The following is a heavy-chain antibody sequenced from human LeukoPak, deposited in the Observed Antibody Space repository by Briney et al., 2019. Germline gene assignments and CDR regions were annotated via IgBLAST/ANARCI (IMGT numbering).Heavy chain of an antibody. CDR1: GGTFSSYA. CDR2: IIPIFDTA. V-gene: IGHV1-69*13. J-gene: IGHJ4*02. D-gene: IGHD6-19*01. CDR3: TRGIPVTGNFDY. Sequence: GASVKVSCKASGGTFSSYAFNWVRQAPGQGLEWMGGIIPIFDTANYAQKFQDRVTITADESTSTAYMELSSMRSEATAVYYCTRGIPVTGNFDYWGQGNLVTVPS.